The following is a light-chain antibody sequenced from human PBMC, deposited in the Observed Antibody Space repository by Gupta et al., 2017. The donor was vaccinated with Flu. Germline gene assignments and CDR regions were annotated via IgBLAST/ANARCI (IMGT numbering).Light chain of an antibody. CDR2: GAS. V-gene: IGKV3-20*01. J-gene: IGKJ2*01. CDR3: QQYGSSPPYT. Sequence: EIVLTQSPGTLSLSPGERATLSCRASQSVSSSYLAWYQQKPGQAPRLLIYGASSRATGIPDRFSGSGSGTDFTLTISRREPEDFAVYYCQQYGSSPPYTFGQGTXLEIK. CDR1: QSVSSSY.